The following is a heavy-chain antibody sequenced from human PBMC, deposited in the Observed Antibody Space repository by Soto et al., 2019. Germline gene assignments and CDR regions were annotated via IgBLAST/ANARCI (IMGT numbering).Heavy chain of an antibody. CDR1: GFTFSSYG. CDR3: ARDLRRDIVVVPAAGGMDY. CDR2: IWYDGSNK. D-gene: IGHD2-2*01. J-gene: IGHJ4*02. V-gene: IGHV3-33*01. Sequence: QVQLVESGGGVVQPGRSLRLSCAASGFTFSSYGMHWVRQAPGKGLEWVAVIWYDGSNKYYADSVKGRFTISRDNSKNTLYLQMNSLRAEDTAVYYCARDLRRDIVVVPAAGGMDYWGQGTLVTVSS.